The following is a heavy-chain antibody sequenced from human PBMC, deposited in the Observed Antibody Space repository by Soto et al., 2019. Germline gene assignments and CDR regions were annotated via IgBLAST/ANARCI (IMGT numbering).Heavy chain of an antibody. CDR3: AREKGKGGVYDSSGFSDY. Sequence: GGSLRLSCAASGFTFSSYSMNWVRQAPGKGLEWVSYISSSSSTIYYADSVKGRFTISRDNAKNSLYLQMNSLRDEDTAVYYCAREKGKGGVYDSSGFSDYWGQGTLVTVSS. D-gene: IGHD3-22*01. J-gene: IGHJ4*02. CDR2: ISSSSSTI. CDR1: GFTFSSYS. V-gene: IGHV3-48*02.